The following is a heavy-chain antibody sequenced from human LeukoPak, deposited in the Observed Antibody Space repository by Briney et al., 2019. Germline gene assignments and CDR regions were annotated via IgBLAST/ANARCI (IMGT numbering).Heavy chain of an antibody. J-gene: IGHJ4*02. V-gene: IGHV1-8*01. Sequence: ASVKVSCKASGYTFTSYDINWVRQATGQGLEWMGWMNPNSGNTGYAQKFQGRVTMTRNTSISTAYMELSSLRSEDTAVYYCARAYVTFGSWYLPTFDYWGQGTLVTVSS. D-gene: IGHD6-13*01. CDR1: GYTFTSYD. CDR3: ARAYVTFGSWYLPTFDY. CDR2: MNPNSGNT.